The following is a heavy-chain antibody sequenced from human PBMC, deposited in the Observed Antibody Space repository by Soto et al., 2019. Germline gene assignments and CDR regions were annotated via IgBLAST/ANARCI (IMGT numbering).Heavy chain of an antibody. D-gene: IGHD1-26*01. Sequence: XSVKVSCTASGYTFTGHYIPWVRQAPEQGPEWMGEIGPGSGATRYAQRFQGRVTMTRDMSITTVYMELNNLSPDGTAVYYCGRGRSGQIVVFYWGQGTPVTVSS. J-gene: IGHJ4*02. V-gene: IGHV1-2*02. CDR3: GRGRSGQIVVFY. CDR1: GYTFTGHY. CDR2: IGPGSGAT.